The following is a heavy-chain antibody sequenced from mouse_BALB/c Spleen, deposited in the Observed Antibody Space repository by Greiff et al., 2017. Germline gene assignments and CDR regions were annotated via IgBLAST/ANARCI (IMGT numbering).Heavy chain of an antibody. V-gene: IGHV3-6*02. J-gene: IGHJ3*01. Sequence: EVQVVESGPGLVKPSQSLSLTCSVTGYSITSGYYWNWIRQFPGNKLEWMGYISYDGSNNYNPSLKNRISITRDTSKNQFFLKLNSVTTEDTATYYCARDGLSFAYWGQGTLVTVSA. CDR1: GYSITSGYY. CDR2: ISYDGSN. D-gene: IGHD3-1*01. CDR3: ARDGLSFAY.